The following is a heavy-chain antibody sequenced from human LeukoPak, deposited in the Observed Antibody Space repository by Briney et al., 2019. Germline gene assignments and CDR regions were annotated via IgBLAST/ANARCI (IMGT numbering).Heavy chain of an antibody. CDR2: IYSSGST. Sequence: SETLSLTCTVSGGSISSYYWSWIRQPAGEGLERIGRIYSSGSTTSNPSLMSRVTMSVDTSKNHLSLRLSSVAAADTAVYYCARGSTLFDTWGQGILVTVSS. D-gene: IGHD4-11*01. V-gene: IGHV4-4*07. CDR1: GGSISSYY. J-gene: IGHJ5*02. CDR3: ARGSTLFDT.